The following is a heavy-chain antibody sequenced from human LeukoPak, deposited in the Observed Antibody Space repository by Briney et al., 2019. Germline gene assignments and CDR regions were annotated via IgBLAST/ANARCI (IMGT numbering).Heavy chain of an antibody. CDR1: GFTFSSYA. J-gene: IGHJ4*02. V-gene: IGHV3-23*01. D-gene: IGHD5-24*01. Sequence: GGSLRLSCAASGFTFSSYAMSWVRQAPGKGLERVSAISGSGGSTYYADSVKGRFTISRDNSKNTLYLQMNSLRAEDTAVYYCAKEEMRDGYNLDFDYWGQGTLVTVSS. CDR3: AKEEMRDGYNLDFDY. CDR2: ISGSGGST.